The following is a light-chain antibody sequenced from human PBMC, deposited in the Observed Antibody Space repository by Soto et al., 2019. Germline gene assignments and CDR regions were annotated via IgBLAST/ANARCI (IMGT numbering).Light chain of an antibody. CDR3: HQYDTYPLT. J-gene: IGKJ4*01. Sequence: DIQLTQSPSSVSASVGDTVTITCRASQDISDYLAWFQQKPGQAPRSLIFAASRLQGGVPSKLSGRGSGTDFTLTITSLQPEDFATYYCHQYDTYPLTFGGGTKVQI. CDR2: AAS. V-gene: IGKV1-16*02. CDR1: QDISDY.